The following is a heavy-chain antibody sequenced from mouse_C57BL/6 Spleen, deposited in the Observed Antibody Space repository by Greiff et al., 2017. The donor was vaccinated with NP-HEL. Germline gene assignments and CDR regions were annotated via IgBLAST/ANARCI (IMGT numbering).Heavy chain of an antibody. V-gene: IGHV5-9*01. CDR2: ISGGGGNT. D-gene: IGHD1-2*01. CDR1: GFTFSSYT. J-gene: IGHJ3*01. Sequence: EVMLVESGGGLVKPGGSLKLSCAASGFTFSSYTMSWVRQTPEKRLEWVATISGGGGNTYYPDSVKGRFTISRDNAKNTLYLQMSSLRSEDTALYYCARHEGNYGFWGQGTLVTVSA. CDR3: ARHEGNYGF.